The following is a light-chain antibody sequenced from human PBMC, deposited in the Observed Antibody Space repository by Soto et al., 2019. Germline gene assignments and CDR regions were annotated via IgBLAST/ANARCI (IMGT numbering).Light chain of an antibody. V-gene: IGLV2-8*01. Sequence: QSALTQPPSASGSHGQSVTISCTGTSSDVGGYNYVSWYQQHPGKAPKLMIYEVSERPSGVPERFSGSKSGNTASLTVSGLQAEDEADDYCSSYAGSNTLVFGGGTKLTVL. CDR2: EVS. CDR1: SSDVGGYNY. J-gene: IGLJ3*02. CDR3: SSYAGSNTLV.